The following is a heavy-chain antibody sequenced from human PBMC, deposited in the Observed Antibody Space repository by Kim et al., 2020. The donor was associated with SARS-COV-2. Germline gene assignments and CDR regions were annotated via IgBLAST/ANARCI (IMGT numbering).Heavy chain of an antibody. CDR1: GGSISSSSYY. V-gene: IGHV4-39*01. CDR3: ARRYQLLWGNWFDP. J-gene: IGHJ5*02. CDR2: IYYSGST. D-gene: IGHD2-2*01. Sequence: SETLSLTCTVSGGSISSSSYYWGGIRQPPGKGLEWIGSIYYSGSTYYNPSLKSRVTISVDTSKNQFSLKLSSVTAADTAVYYCARRYQLLWGNWFDPWG.